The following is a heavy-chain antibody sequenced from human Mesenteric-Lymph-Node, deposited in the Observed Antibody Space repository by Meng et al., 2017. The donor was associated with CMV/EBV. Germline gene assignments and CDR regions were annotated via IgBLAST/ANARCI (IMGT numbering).Heavy chain of an antibody. J-gene: IGHJ4*02. CDR1: GFTFSSYW. D-gene: IGHD5-18*01. Sequence: GESLKISCAASGFTFSSYWMSWVRQAPGKGLEWVANIKQDGSEKYYVDSVKGRFTISRDNAKNTLYLQMNSLRAEDTAVYYCARGEYSYTYFDYWGQGTLVTVSS. V-gene: IGHV3-7*01. CDR2: IKQDGSEK. CDR3: ARGEYSYTYFDY.